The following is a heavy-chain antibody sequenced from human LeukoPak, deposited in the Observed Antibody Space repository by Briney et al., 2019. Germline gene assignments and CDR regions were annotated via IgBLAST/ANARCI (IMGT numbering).Heavy chain of an antibody. J-gene: IGHJ5*02. CDR2: IIPIFGTA. V-gene: IGHV1-69*01. D-gene: IGHD3-3*01. CDR1: GGTFSSYA. Sequence: SVKVSCKASGGTFSSYAISWVRQAPGQGLEWMGGIIPIFGTANYAQKFQGRVTITADESTSTAYMELSSLKSEDTAVYYCARGDYDFWSGPGAGAFDPWGQGTLVTVSS. CDR3: ARGDYDFWSGPGAGAFDP.